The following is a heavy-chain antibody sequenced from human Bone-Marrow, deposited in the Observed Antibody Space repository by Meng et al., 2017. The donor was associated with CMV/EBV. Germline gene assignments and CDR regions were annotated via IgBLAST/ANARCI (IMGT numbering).Heavy chain of an antibody. Sequence: GGSLRLSCAASRFAFSSYWMHWVRQAPGKGLVWVSHINSDGSSTSYADSVKGRFTISRDNSKNTLYLQMNSLRAEDTAVYYCARDPFTIFGVVINKYGMDVWGQGTTVTVSS. CDR3: ARDPFTIFGVVINKYGMDV. J-gene: IGHJ6*02. V-gene: IGHV3-74*01. CDR2: INSDGSST. CDR1: RFAFSSYW. D-gene: IGHD3-3*01.